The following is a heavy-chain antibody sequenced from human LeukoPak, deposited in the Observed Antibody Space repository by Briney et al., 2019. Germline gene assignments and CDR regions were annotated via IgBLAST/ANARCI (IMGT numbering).Heavy chain of an antibody. CDR1: GFTFGDYA. J-gene: IGHJ6*03. Sequence: GGSLRLSCTASGFTFGDYAMSWVRQAPGKGLEWVGFIRSKAYGGTTEYAASVKGRFTISRDDSKSIAYLQMNSLKTEDTAVYYCTRATGSSSWSHPTRYYYYYMDVWGKGTTVTISS. D-gene: IGHD6-13*01. CDR3: TRATGSSSWSHPTRYYYYYMDV. CDR2: IRSKAYGGTT. V-gene: IGHV3-49*04.